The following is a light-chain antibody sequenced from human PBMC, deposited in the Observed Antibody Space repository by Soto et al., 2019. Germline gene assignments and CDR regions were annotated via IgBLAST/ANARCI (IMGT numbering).Light chain of an antibody. V-gene: IGLV1-40*01. J-gene: IGLJ2*01. CDR3: QSYDSTLSGSKVV. CDR1: RSNVGAGYD. CDR2: GNN. Sequence: QSVLTQPPSVSGAPGQRVTISCTGSRSNVGAGYDVHWYQQLPGTAPKLLIYGNNNRPSGVPDRFSGSKSGNSASLAITGLQAEDEADYYCQSYDSTLSGSKVVFGGGTKLTVL.